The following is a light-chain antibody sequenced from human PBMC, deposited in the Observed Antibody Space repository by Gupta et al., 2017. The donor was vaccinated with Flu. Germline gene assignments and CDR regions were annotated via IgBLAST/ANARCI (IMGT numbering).Light chain of an antibody. V-gene: IGLV1-44*01. Sequence: RVTISCSGSSSNIGSNNVDWYQHFPGAAPKLLIYSNNQRPSGVPDRFSGSKSGTSASLAISGLQAEDEADYYCAAWDDSLKRSVFGYGTKVTVL. CDR1: SSNIGSNN. CDR3: AAWDDSLKRSV. J-gene: IGLJ1*01. CDR2: SNN.